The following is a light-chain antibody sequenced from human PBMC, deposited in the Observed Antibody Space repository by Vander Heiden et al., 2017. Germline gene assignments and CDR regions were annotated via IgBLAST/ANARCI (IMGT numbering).Light chain of an antibody. CDR3: AAWDDSLSGLV. CDR2: RNF. CDR1: SSNIGSNY. V-gene: IGLV1-47*01. J-gene: IGLJ1*01. Sequence: QSVLTQPPSASGTPGQRAVLSCSGRSSNIGSNYVYWYQQVPGTAPKLLIYRNFQWPLGVPDRFSGSKSGTSASLAISGLRSEDEADYFCAAWDDSLSGLVFGTGTRVTVL.